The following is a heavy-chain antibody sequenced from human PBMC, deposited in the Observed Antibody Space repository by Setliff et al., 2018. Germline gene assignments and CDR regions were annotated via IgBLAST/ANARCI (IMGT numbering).Heavy chain of an antibody. D-gene: IGHD2-21*02. CDR3: ARDWFCSGGDCSDVFDF. CDR2: ISTYNGKT. Sequence: ASVKVSCKASGYIFTSYGFSWVRQAPGQGLEWMGWISTYNGKTNYAQKFRGRVTMTTDTSTSTAYMELRSLTFDDTAVYYCARDWFCSGGDCSDVFDFWGQGTMVTVSS. V-gene: IGHV1-18*01. J-gene: IGHJ3*01. CDR1: GYIFTSYG.